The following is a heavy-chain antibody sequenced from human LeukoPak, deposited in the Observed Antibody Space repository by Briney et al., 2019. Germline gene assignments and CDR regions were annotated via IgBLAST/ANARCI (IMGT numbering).Heavy chain of an antibody. CDR3: ARDLEYSSSSLGY. Sequence: KPSETLSLTCTVSGGSISSYYWSWIRQPPGKGLEWIGSIYYSGSTYYNPSLKSRVTISVDTSKNQFSLKLSSVTAADTAVYYCARDLEYSSSSLGYWSQGTLVTVSS. D-gene: IGHD6-6*01. CDR2: IYYSGST. V-gene: IGHV4-59*05. CDR1: GGSISSYY. J-gene: IGHJ4*02.